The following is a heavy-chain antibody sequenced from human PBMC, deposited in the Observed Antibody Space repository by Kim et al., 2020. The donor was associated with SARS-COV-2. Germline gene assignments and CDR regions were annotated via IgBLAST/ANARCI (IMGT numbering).Heavy chain of an antibody. D-gene: IGHD2-2*01. J-gene: IGHJ4*02. CDR3: ARDRPAYCSSTSCHTFDY. Sequence: KGRFTISRDNAKNSLYLQMNSLRVEDTAVYFCARDRPAYCSSTSCHTFDYWGQGSLVTVSS. V-gene: IGHV3-11*05.